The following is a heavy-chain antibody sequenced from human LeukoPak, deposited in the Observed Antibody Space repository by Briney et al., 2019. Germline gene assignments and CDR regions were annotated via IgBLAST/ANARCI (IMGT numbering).Heavy chain of an antibody. Sequence: SQTLSLTCTVSGGSISSGSYYWSWIRQPAGKGLEWIGRIYTSGSTNYNPSLKSRVTISVDTSKNQFSLKLSSVTAADTAVYYCARELGYSYGFYYYYMDVWGKGTTVTVSS. CDR3: ARELGYSYGFYYYYMDV. J-gene: IGHJ6*03. CDR2: IYTSGST. D-gene: IGHD5-18*01. CDR1: GGSISSGSYY. V-gene: IGHV4-61*02.